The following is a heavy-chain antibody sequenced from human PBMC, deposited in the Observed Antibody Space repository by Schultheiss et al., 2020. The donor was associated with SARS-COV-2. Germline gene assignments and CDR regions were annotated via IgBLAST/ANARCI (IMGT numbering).Heavy chain of an antibody. J-gene: IGHJ4*02. V-gene: IGHV3-15*01. CDR1: GFTFSNAW. CDR3: TTGWHLYSSGSFDY. Sequence: GGSLRLSCAASGFTFSNAWMSWVRQAPGKGLEWVGRIKSKTDGGTTDYAAPVKGRFTISRDDSKNTLYLQMNSLKTEDTAVYYCTTGWHLYSSGSFDYWGQGTLVTVSS. D-gene: IGHD6-19*01. CDR2: IKSKTDGGTT.